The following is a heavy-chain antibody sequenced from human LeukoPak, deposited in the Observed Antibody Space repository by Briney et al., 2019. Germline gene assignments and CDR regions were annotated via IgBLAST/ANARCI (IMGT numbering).Heavy chain of an antibody. CDR3: ARAVVVVASTNWFDP. V-gene: IGHV4-30-4*01. CDR1: GGSISSGDYY. D-gene: IGHD2-15*01. CDR2: IYYSGST. Sequence: SQTLSLTCTVSGGSISSGDYYWSWIRQPPGKGLEWIGYIYYSGSTYYNPSLKSRVTISVDPSKNQFSLKLSSVTAADTAVYYCARAVVVVASTNWFDPWGQGTLVTVSS. J-gene: IGHJ5*02.